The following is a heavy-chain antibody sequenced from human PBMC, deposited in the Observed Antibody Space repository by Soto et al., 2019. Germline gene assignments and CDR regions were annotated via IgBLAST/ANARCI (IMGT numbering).Heavy chain of an antibody. Sequence: QVQLVESGGGLVKPGGSLRLSCAASGFTFSDYYMSWIRQAPGKGLEWVSYISSSSSYTNYADSVKGRFTISRDNAKNSLYLQMNSLRAEDAAVYYCARAKSNWGRWEYFDYWGQGTLVTVSS. CDR1: GFTFSDYY. V-gene: IGHV3-11*06. CDR3: ARAKSNWGRWEYFDY. CDR2: ISSSSSYT. J-gene: IGHJ4*02. D-gene: IGHD7-27*01.